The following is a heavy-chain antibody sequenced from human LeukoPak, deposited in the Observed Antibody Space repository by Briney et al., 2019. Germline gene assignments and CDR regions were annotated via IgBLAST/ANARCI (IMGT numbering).Heavy chain of an antibody. CDR2: VYYTGST. V-gene: IGHV4-59*01. J-gene: IGHJ6*03. Sequence: SETLSLTCTVSGGYISSYYWSWIRQPPGEGLEWIGYVYYTGSTNYNPSLKSRVSISVDTSKNQFSLKLRSVSAADTAVYYCARVESYYYYYMDVWGKGTTVTVSS. CDR3: ARVESYYYYYMDV. CDR1: GGYISSYY.